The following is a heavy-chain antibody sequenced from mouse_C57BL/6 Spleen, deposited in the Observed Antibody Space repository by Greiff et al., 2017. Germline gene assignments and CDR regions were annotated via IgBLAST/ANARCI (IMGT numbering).Heavy chain of an antibody. V-gene: IGHV5-15*01. Sequence: DVMLVESGGGLVQPGGSLKLSCAASGFTFSDYGMAWVRQAPRKGPEWVAFISNLAYSIYYADTLTGRFTISRENAKNTLYLDMSSLRSEDTAMYYCARHPLIGAMDYWGQGTSVTVSS. CDR1: GFTFSDYG. J-gene: IGHJ4*01. CDR2: ISNLAYSI. CDR3: ARHPLIGAMDY.